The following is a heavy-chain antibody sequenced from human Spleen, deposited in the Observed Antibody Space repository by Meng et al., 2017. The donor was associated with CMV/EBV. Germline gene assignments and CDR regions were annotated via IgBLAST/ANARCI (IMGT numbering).Heavy chain of an antibody. Sequence: FSSYAVSWVRQAPGQGLEWMGGIIPIFGTANYAQKFQGRVTITTDESTSTAYMELSSLRSEDTAVYYCARASEVVPAAHFDYWGQGTLVTVSS. D-gene: IGHD2-2*01. V-gene: IGHV1-69*05. CDR3: ARASEVVPAAHFDY. CDR2: IIPIFGTA. CDR1: FSSYA. J-gene: IGHJ4*02.